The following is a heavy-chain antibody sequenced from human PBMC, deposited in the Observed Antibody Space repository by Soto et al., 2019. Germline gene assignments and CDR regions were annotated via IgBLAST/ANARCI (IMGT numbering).Heavy chain of an antibody. Sequence: PGGSLRLSCVVSGFTFSNFAMSWVRQAPGKGLEWVSTLTGSSGVTYYADSVKGRFAISRDNSRNTLSLHMNSLTAEDTAVYYCAKGGAAYGLLTHDYWGQGTRVTVSS. CDR3: AKGGAAYGLLTHDY. J-gene: IGHJ4*02. CDR2: LTGSSGVT. CDR1: GFTFSNFA. D-gene: IGHD3-9*01. V-gene: IGHV3-23*01.